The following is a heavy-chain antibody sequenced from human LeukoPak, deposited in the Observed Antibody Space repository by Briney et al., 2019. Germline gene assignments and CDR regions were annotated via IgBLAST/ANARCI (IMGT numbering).Heavy chain of an antibody. V-gene: IGHV3-23*01. J-gene: IGHJ4*02. D-gene: IGHD6-19*01. CDR1: GFTFSSYA. CDR3: ATYSRVYSSGWTAPGY. CDR2: ISGSGGST. Sequence: SGGSLRLPCAASGFTFSSYAMSWVRQAPGKGLEWVSAISGSGGSTYYADSVKGRFTISRDNSKNTLYLQMNSLRAEDTAVYYCATYSRVYSSGWTAPGYWGQGTLVTVSS.